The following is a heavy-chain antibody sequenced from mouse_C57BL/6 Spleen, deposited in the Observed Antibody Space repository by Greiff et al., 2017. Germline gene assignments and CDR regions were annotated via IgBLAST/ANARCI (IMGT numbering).Heavy chain of an antibody. CDR1: GYTFTSYW. Sequence: QVQLQQPGAELVKPGASVKLSCKASGYTFTSYWMHWVKQRPGRGLEWIGRIDPNSGGTKYNEKFKSKATLTVDKPSSTAYMQLSSLTSEDSAVDYCARRDYGSSYDYYAMDYWGQGTSVTVSS. D-gene: IGHD1-1*01. CDR3: ARRDYGSSYDYYAMDY. V-gene: IGHV1-72*01. CDR2: IDPNSGGT. J-gene: IGHJ4*01.